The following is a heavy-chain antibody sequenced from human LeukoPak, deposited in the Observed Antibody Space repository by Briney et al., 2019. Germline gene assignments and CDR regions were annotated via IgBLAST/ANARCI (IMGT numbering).Heavy chain of an antibody. Sequence: ASVKVSCKASGYTFTGYYMHWVRPAPGQGLEWMGWINPNSGGTNYAQKFQGRVTMTRDTSISTAYMELSRLRSDDTAVYYCARSVVGATVKYDYWGQGTLVTVSS. V-gene: IGHV1-2*02. D-gene: IGHD1-26*01. J-gene: IGHJ4*02. CDR3: ARSVVGATVKYDY. CDR2: INPNSGGT. CDR1: GYTFTGYY.